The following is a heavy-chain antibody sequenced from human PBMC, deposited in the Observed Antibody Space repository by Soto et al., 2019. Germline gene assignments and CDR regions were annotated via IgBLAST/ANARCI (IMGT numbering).Heavy chain of an antibody. D-gene: IGHD1-26*01. CDR1: GGSISSSSYY. CDR2: IYYSGST. Sequence: QLQLQESGPGLVKPSETLSLTCTVSGGSISSSSYYWGWIRQPPGKGLEWIGSIYYSGSTYYNPSLKSRVTISVDTSKNQFSLKLSSVTAADTAVYYCARQSVGRVGASAEYFQHWGQGTLVTVSS. CDR3: ARQSVGRVGASAEYFQH. J-gene: IGHJ1*01. V-gene: IGHV4-39*01.